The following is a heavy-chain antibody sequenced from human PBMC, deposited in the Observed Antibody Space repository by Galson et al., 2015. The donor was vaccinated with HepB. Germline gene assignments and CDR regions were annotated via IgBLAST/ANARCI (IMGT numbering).Heavy chain of an antibody. CDR3: AKDLRLYSSSWTDY. CDR1: GFTFSSYG. V-gene: IGHV3-30*18. CDR2: ISYDGSNK. D-gene: IGHD6-13*01. Sequence: SLRLSCAASGFTFSSYGMHWVRQAPGKGLEWVAVISYDGSNKYYADSVKGRFTISRDNSKNTLYLQMNSLRAEDTAVYYCAKDLRLYSSSWTDYWGQGTLVTVSS. J-gene: IGHJ4*02.